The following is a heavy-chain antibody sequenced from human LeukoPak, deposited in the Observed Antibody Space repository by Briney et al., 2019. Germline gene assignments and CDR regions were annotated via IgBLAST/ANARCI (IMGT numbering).Heavy chain of an antibody. CDR1: GFNLTDYW. CDR2: VKQDGSGE. V-gene: IGHV3-7*01. CDR3: AREVGSNGAFDY. D-gene: IGHD1-26*01. Sequence: GGSLRLSCAASGFNLTDYWMSWVRQAPGKGLEWVANVKQDGSGEYYVDSVKGRFTISRDNAKNSVYLQMNSLRADDTAVYSCAREVGSNGAFDYWGPGTLVTVSS. J-gene: IGHJ4*02.